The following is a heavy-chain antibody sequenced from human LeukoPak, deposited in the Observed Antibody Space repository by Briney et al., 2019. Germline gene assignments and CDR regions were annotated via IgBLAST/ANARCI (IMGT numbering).Heavy chain of an antibody. V-gene: IGHV4-59*08. J-gene: IGHJ5*02. D-gene: IGHD5-24*01. CDR3: ARNRDGYLNWFDP. CDR1: GGSISSYY. CDR2: IYYSGST. Sequence: PSETLSLTCTVSGGSISSYYWTWIRQPPGKGLEWIGYIYYSGSTNYNPSLKSRVTISVDTSKNQFSLKLSSVTAADTAVYYCARNRDGYLNWFDPWGQGTLVTVSS.